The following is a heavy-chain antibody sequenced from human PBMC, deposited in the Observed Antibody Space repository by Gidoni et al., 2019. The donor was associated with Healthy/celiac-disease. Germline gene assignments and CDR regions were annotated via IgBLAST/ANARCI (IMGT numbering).Heavy chain of an antibody. J-gene: IGHJ3*02. V-gene: IGHV5-10-1*03. Sequence: EVQLVQSGAEVKKPGESLRISCKGSGYSFTSYWISWVRQLPGKGLEWMGRIDPSDSYTNYSPSFQGHVTISADKSISTAYLQWSRLKASDTAMYYCATKLRLGELSSDAFDIWGQGTMVTVSS. CDR2: IDPSDSYT. CDR1: GYSFTSYW. D-gene: IGHD3-16*02. CDR3: ATKLRLGELSSDAFDI.